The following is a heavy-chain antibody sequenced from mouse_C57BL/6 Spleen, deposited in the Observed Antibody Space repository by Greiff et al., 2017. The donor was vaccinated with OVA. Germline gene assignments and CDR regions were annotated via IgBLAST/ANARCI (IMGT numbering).Heavy chain of an antibody. CDR2: IDPSDSYT. Sequence: QVQLQQPGAELVRPGTSVKLSCKASGYTFTSYWMHWVKQRPGQGLEWIGVIDPSDSYTNYNQKFKGKATLTVDTSSSTAYMQLSSLTSEDSAVYYCAEGGYGGAMDYWGQGTSVTVSS. J-gene: IGHJ4*01. D-gene: IGHD2-2*01. CDR3: AEGGYGGAMDY. CDR1: GYTFTSYW. V-gene: IGHV1-59*01.